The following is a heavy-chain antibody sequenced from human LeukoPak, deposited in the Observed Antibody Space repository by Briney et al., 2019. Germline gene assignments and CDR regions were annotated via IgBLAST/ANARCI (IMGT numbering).Heavy chain of an antibody. D-gene: IGHD2-15*01. Sequence: QPGGSLRLSCAASGFTFDDYAMHWVRQAPGKGLEWVSLISGGGGSTYYADSVKGRFTISRDNSKNSLYLQMNSLRTEDTASYYCAREVVVAAILFDYWGQGTLVTVSS. CDR2: ISGGGGST. V-gene: IGHV3-43*02. CDR3: AREVVVAAILFDY. CDR1: GFTFDDYA. J-gene: IGHJ4*02.